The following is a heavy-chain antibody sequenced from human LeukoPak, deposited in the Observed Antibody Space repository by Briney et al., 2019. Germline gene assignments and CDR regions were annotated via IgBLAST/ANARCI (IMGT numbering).Heavy chain of an antibody. CDR1: GYTFTSYD. J-gene: IGHJ5*02. Sequence: ASVKVSCKASGYTFTSYDINWVRQATGQGLEWMGWMNPNSGNTGYAQKFQGRVTITRNTSISTAYMELSSLRSEDTAVYYCARGTAVPRYYDFWSGYLKRYWFDPWGQGTLVTVSS. CDR2: MNPNSGNT. V-gene: IGHV1-8*03. D-gene: IGHD3-3*01. CDR3: ARGTAVPRYYDFWSGYLKRYWFDP.